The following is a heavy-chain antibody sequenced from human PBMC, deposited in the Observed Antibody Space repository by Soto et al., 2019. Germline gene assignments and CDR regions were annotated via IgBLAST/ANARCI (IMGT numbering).Heavy chain of an antibody. Sequence: ASLKVSCKASGYTFTIYAMHWVRQAPGQRLEWMGWINAGNGNTKYSQKFQGRVTITRDTSASTAYMELSSLRSEDTAVYYCARLFLDNSSSDYWGQGTLVTVSS. D-gene: IGHD6-6*01. V-gene: IGHV1-3*01. CDR2: INAGNGNT. CDR3: ARLFLDNSSSDY. CDR1: GYTFTIYA. J-gene: IGHJ4*02.